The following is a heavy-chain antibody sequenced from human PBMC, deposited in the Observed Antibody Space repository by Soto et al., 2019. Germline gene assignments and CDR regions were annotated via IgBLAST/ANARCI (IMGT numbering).Heavy chain of an antibody. CDR2: IIPIFGTA. Sequence: QVQLVQSGAEVKKPWSSVKVSCKASGGTFSSYAISWVRQAPGQGLEWMGGIIPIFGTANYAQKFQGRVTITADKSTSTAYMELSSLRSEDTAVYYCARDIVVEPAYYYGMDVWGQGTTVTVSS. CDR1: GGTFSSYA. V-gene: IGHV1-69*06. J-gene: IGHJ6*02. CDR3: ARDIVVEPAYYYGMDV. D-gene: IGHD2-2*01.